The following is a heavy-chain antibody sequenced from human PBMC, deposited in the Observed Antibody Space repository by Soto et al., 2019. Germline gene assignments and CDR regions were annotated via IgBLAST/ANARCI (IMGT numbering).Heavy chain of an antibody. Sequence: GGSLRLSCAASGFTVSSNYMSWVRQAPGKGLEWVSVIYSGGSTYYADSVKGRFTISRHNSKNTLYLQMNSLRAEDTAVYYCGRESYDILTGYYFDYWGQGTLVTVSS. CDR3: GRESYDILTGYYFDY. D-gene: IGHD3-9*01. V-gene: IGHV3-53*04. CDR1: GFTVSSNY. J-gene: IGHJ4*02. CDR2: IYSGGST.